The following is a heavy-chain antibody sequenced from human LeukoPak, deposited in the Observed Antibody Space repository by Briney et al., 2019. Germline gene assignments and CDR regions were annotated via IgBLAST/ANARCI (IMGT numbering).Heavy chain of an antibody. Sequence: GGSLRLSCAASGSTFSSYWMTWVRQAPGKGLEWVANIKQDASEKFYVDSVKGRFTISRDNAKNSLYLQMNNLTAEDTAVYYCARDLSWSLSGYYDWGQGTLVSVSS. V-gene: IGHV3-7*01. CDR3: ARDLSWSLSGYYD. CDR2: IKQDASEK. J-gene: IGHJ4*02. D-gene: IGHD3-22*01. CDR1: GSTFSSYW.